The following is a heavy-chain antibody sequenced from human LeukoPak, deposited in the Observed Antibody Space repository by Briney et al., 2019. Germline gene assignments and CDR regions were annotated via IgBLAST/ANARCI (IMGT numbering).Heavy chain of an antibody. CDR2: ISAYNGNT. V-gene: IGHV1-18*04. D-gene: IGHD2-2*02. Sequence: ASVEVSCKASGYTFTSYGISWVRQAPGQGLEWMGWISAYNGNTKYTRKLQDRVTMTTDTSTSTAYMELRSLRSEDTAVYYCARVGYCSSTSCYRPYYYYGMDAWGQGTTVTVSS. CDR1: GYTFTSYG. CDR3: ARVGYCSSTSCYRPYYYYGMDA. J-gene: IGHJ6*02.